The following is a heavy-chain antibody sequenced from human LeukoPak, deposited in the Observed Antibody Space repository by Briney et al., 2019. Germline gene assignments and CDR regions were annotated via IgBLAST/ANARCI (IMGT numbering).Heavy chain of an antibody. CDR3: VRDGGVSGYDLLDY. D-gene: IGHD5-12*01. CDR2: ISGSGGAT. J-gene: IGHJ4*02. Sequence: GGSLRLSCAASGFSFSNYVMSWVRQAPGKGLECVSGISGSGGATYYADSVNGRFTISRDNSKNTLYLQLNSLRAEDTAVYYCVRDGGVSGYDLLDYWGQGTLVTVSS. V-gene: IGHV3-23*01. CDR1: GFSFSNYV.